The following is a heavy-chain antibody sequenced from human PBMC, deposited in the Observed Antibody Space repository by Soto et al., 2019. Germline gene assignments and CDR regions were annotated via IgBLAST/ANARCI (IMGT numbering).Heavy chain of an antibody. D-gene: IGHD7-27*01. CDR2: IYHSGST. CDR3: ASYNWGSLYHFDY. Sequence: RSLTCAVSGGSISSGGYSWSWIRQPPGKGLEWIGYIYHSGSTYYNPSLKSRVTISVDRYKNQFSLKLSSVTDADTAVYYCASYNWGSLYHFDYWGQGNLVTVSS. J-gene: IGHJ4*02. V-gene: IGHV4-30-2*01. CDR1: GGSISSGGYS.